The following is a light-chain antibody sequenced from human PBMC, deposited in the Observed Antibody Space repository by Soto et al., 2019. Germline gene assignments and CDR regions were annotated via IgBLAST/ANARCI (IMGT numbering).Light chain of an antibody. CDR3: YSYAGENLYV. Sequence: QSALTQPASVSASPRQSITIPCTGTSSDVRSYNLVSWFQQQPGKVPKLLMYEGTKRPSGLSDRFSGSKSGNTASLTISGLQAEDEADYYCYSYAGENLYVFGTGTKLTVL. V-gene: IGLV2-23*01. CDR2: EGT. CDR1: SSDVRSYNL. J-gene: IGLJ1*01.